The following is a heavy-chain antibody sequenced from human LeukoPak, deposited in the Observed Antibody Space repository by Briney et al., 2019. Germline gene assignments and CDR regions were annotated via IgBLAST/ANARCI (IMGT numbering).Heavy chain of an antibody. Sequence: KTSETLSLTCAVYGGSFSGYYWSWIRQPPGKGLEWIGEINHSGSTNYNPSLKSRVTISVDTSKNQFSLKPSSVTAADTAVYYCARGRRFPRSSQRAIVVVPAAMERYYYGMDVWGQGTTVTVSS. J-gene: IGHJ6*02. V-gene: IGHV4-34*01. CDR3: ARGRRFPRSSQRAIVVVPAAMERYYYGMDV. CDR1: GGSFSGYY. CDR2: INHSGST. D-gene: IGHD2-2*01.